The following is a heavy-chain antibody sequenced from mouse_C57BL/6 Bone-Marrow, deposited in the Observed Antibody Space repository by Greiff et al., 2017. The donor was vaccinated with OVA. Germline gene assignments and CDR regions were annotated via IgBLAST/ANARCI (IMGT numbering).Heavy chain of an antibody. J-gene: IGHJ2*01. CDR1: GYAFSSSW. Sequence: VKLVESGPELVKPGASVKISCKASGYAFSSSWMNWVKQRPGKGLEWIGRIYPGDGDTNYNGKFKGKATLTADKSSSTAYMQLSSLTSEDSAVYFCARHEDGYCASYFDYWGQGTTLTVSS. D-gene: IGHD2-3*01. V-gene: IGHV1-82*01. CDR2: IYPGDGDT. CDR3: ARHEDGYCASYFDY.